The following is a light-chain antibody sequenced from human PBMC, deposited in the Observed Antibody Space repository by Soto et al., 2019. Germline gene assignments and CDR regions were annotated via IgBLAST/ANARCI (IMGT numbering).Light chain of an antibody. J-gene: IGKJ5*01. CDR1: QRINTSY. CDR3: QQYNNWPPIT. CDR2: GAS. V-gene: IGKV3-15*01. Sequence: SPGTLSLSKRDRATLSSRASQRINTSYLAWYQQKPGQAPRLLIYGASTKATGIPARFSGSGSGTEFTLTISSLQSEDFAVYYCQQYNNWPPITFGQRRLLEVK.